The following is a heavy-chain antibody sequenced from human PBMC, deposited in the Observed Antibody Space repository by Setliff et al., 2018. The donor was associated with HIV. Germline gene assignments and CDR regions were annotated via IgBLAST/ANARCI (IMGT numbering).Heavy chain of an antibody. CDR1: GYTFNNDY. CDR2: INPSDNRT. V-gene: IGHV1-46*02. D-gene: IGHD6-19*01. Sequence: ASVKVSCKASGYTFNNDYMHWVRQAPGQGLEWMGIINPSDNRTYYAQKFQGRVTMTRDTSTSSVYMELRSLRSEDTAVYYCARVPYRSAWFSGGHDAFDIWGQGTMVTVSS. J-gene: IGHJ3*02. CDR3: ARVPYRSAWFSGGHDAFDI.